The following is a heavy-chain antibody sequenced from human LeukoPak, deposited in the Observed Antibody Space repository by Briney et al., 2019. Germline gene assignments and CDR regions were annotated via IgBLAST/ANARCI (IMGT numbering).Heavy chain of an antibody. CDR2: IRYDGSNK. CDR1: GFTFSSYG. Sequence: GGSLRLSCAASGFTFSSYGMHWVRQAPGRGLEWVAFIRYDGSNKYYADSVKGRFTISRNNSKNTLYLQMNSLRAEDTAVYYCAKDRYGDQNWFDPWGQGTLVTVSS. J-gene: IGHJ5*02. D-gene: IGHD4-17*01. V-gene: IGHV3-30*02. CDR3: AKDRYGDQNWFDP.